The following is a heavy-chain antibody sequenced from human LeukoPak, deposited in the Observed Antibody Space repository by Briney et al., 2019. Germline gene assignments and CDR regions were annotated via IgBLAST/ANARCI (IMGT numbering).Heavy chain of an antibody. CDR1: GFSLSTSGMC. D-gene: IGHD4-23*01. J-gene: IGHJ4*02. V-gene: IGHV2-70*01. CDR2: IDWDDDK. Sequence: SGPTLLYPTQTPTVTCTFSGFSLSTSGMCVSWIRQPPGKALEWLALIDWDDDKFYSTSLKTRVTISKDTSKNQVVLTMTNMDPVDTATYYCARIQAYGGNSEGKYFNYRGQASLVTVSS. CDR3: ARIQAYGGNSEGKYFNY.